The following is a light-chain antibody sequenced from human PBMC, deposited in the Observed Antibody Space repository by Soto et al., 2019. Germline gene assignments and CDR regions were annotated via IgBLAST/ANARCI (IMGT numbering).Light chain of an antibody. CDR1: QSVKTF. V-gene: IGKV3-20*01. J-gene: IGKJ5*01. Sequence: VLSQSPATLSLSPGERATVSCRASQSVKTFLVWYQQKPGQAPRLLIYGASSRATGIPDRFSGSGSGTDFTLTISRLEPEDFAVYYCQQYGSSQITFGQGTRLEIK. CDR2: GAS. CDR3: QQYGSSQIT.